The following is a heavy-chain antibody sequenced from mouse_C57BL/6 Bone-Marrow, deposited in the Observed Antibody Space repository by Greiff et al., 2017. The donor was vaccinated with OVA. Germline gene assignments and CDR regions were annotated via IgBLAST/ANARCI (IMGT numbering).Heavy chain of an antibody. CDR3: ARLNYYGSSYNFDY. J-gene: IGHJ2*01. V-gene: IGHV1-64*01. CDR2: IHPNSGST. Sequence: VQLQQPGAELVKPGASVKLSCKASGYTFTSYWMHWVKQRPGQGLEWIGMIHPNSGSTNYNEKFKSKATLTVDKSSSTAYMQLSSLTSEDSAVYYCARLNYYGSSYNFDYWGQGTTLTVSS. D-gene: IGHD1-1*01. CDR1: GYTFTSYW.